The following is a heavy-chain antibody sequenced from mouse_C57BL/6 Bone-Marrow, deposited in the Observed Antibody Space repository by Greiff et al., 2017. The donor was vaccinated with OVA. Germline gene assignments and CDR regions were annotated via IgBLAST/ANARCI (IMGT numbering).Heavy chain of an antibody. V-gene: IGHV5-4*03. J-gene: IGHJ3*01. CDR3: ARSWFAY. CDR1: GFTFSSYA. Sequence: EVKLMESGGGLVKPGGSLKLSCAASGFTFSSYAMSWVRQTPEKRLEWVATISDGGSYTYYPDNVKGRFTISVDNAKNNLYLQMSPLKSEDTAMYYCARSWFAYWGQGTLVTVSA. CDR2: ISDGGSYT.